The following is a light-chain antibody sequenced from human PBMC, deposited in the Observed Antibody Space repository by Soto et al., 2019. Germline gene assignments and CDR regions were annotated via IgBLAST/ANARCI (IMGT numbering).Light chain of an antibody. CDR3: ATWDDSLRGWV. Sequence: QSVLTQPPSASGTPGQTVTISCSGSTSNIGSNAVDWNQQLPGTAPKVLIYSNNQRPSGVPDRIFGSRSGTSASLAISGLQSEDEADYYCATWDDSLRGWVFGGGTKLTVL. CDR1: TSNIGSNA. CDR2: SNN. J-gene: IGLJ3*02. V-gene: IGLV1-44*01.